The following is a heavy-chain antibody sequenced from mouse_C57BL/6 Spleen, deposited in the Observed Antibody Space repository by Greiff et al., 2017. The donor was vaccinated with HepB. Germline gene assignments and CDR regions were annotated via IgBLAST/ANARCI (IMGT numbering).Heavy chain of an antibody. CDR3: TRGRLRRGYYFDY. CDR1: GYTFTDYE. CDR2: IDPETGGT. Sequence: VKLMESGAELVRPGASVTLSCKASGYTFTDYEMHWVKQTPVHGLEWIGAIDPETGGTAYNQKFKGKAILTADKSSSTAYMELRSLTSEDSAVYYCTRGRLRRGYYFDYWGQGTTLTVSS. V-gene: IGHV1-15*01. D-gene: IGHD2-4*01. J-gene: IGHJ2*01.